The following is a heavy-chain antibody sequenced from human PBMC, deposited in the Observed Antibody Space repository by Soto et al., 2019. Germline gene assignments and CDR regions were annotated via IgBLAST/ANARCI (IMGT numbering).Heavy chain of an antibody. D-gene: IGHD1-26*01. CDR2: IIPIFGTA. CDR1: GGTFSSYA. V-gene: IGHV1-69*06. Sequence: SVKVSCKASGGTFSSYAISWVRQAPGQGLEWMGGIIPIFGTANYAQKFQGRVTITADKSTSTAYMELSSLRSEDTAVYYCARDRGMVGAITSSVDVWGQGTTVTVSS. CDR3: ARDRGMVGAITSSVDV. J-gene: IGHJ6*02.